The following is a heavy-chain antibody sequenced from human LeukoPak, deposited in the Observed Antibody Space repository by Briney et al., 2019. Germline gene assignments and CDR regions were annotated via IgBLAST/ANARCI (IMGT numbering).Heavy chain of an antibody. CDR3: ARRGGSSSRRSPIDY. CDR2: IKQDGSQR. Sequence: PGGSLRLSCTASGFTFSDYWMTWVRPAPGKGPEWVANIKQDGSQRYYVDSVRGRFTISRDNAKNSLFLQMNGLRAEDTAVYYCARRGGSSSRRSPIDYWGQGTLVTVSS. D-gene: IGHD6-6*01. CDR1: GFTFSDYW. J-gene: IGHJ4*02. V-gene: IGHV3-7*01.